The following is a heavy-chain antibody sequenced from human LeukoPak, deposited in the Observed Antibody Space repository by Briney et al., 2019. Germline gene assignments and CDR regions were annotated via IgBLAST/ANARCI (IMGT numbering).Heavy chain of an antibody. D-gene: IGHD3-9*01. CDR3: AKTNDILTGYPPYYN. V-gene: IGHV3-23*01. CDR2: ISGGGGST. J-gene: IGHJ4*02. CDR1: GFTFTSYA. Sequence: GSLRLSRAASGFTFTSYAMSWVRQAPGKGLEWVSGISGGGGSTYYADSVKGRFSLSKDISKNNLYLQLSSLRAEDTAVYYCAKTNDILTGYPPYYNWGQGTLVTVSS.